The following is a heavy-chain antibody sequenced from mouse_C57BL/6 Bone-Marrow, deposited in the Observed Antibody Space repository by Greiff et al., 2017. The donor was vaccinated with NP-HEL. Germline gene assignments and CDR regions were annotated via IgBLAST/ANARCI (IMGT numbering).Heavy chain of an antibody. CDR1: GYSITSDY. J-gene: IGHJ1*03. Sequence: DVKLQESGPGLAKPSQTLSLTCSVTGYSITSDYWNWIRKFPGNKLEYMGYISYSGSTYYNPSLKSRISITRDTSKNQYYLQLNSVTTEDTATYYCARGEDYGNFYWYFDVWGTGTTVTVSS. D-gene: IGHD2-1*01. CDR2: ISYSGST. V-gene: IGHV3-8*01. CDR3: ARGEDYGNFYWYFDV.